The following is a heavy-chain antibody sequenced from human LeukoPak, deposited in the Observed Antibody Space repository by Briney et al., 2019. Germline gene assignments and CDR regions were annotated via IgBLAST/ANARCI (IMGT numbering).Heavy chain of an antibody. CDR3: ARDLNDMGGYNYGGWFDP. J-gene: IGHJ5*02. CDR1: GYTFTGYY. D-gene: IGHD5-24*01. Sequence: ASVKVSCKASGYTFTGYYMHWVRQAPGQGLEWMGWINPNSGGTNYAQKFQGRVTMTRDTSISTAYMELSRLRSDDTAVYYCARDLNDMGGYNYGGWFDPWGQGTLVTVSS. CDR2: INPNSGGT. V-gene: IGHV1-2*02.